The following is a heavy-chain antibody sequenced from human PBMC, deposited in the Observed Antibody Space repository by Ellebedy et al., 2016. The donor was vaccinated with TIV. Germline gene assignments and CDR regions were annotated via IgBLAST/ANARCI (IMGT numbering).Heavy chain of an antibody. Sequence: MPSETLSLTCSVSGGSISSYYWSWIRQPPGKGLEWIGYVYYGGSTNYNPSLKSRVTISVDTSKNQFSLKLSSVTAADTAVYYCARENRDYYDTSGYQFDYWGQGTLVTVSS. CDR2: VYYGGST. J-gene: IGHJ4*02. CDR3: ARENRDYYDTSGYQFDY. CDR1: GGSISSYY. D-gene: IGHD3-22*01. V-gene: IGHV4-59*01.